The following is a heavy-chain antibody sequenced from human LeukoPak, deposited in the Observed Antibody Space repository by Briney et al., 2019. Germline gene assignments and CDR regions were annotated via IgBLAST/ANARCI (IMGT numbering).Heavy chain of an antibody. CDR2: ISYDGSNK. D-gene: IGHD3/OR15-3a*01. V-gene: IGHV3-30*03. Sequence: GGSLRLSCAASGFTFSSYWMSWVRQAPGKGLEWVAVISYDGSNKYYADSVKGRFTISRDNSKNTLYLQMNSLRAEDTAVYYCARDRLENVGWTFAFDIWGQGTMVTVSS. J-gene: IGHJ3*02. CDR3: ARDRLENVGWTFAFDI. CDR1: GFTFSSYW.